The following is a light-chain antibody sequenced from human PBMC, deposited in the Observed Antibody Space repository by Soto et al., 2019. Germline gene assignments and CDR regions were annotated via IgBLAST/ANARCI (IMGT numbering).Light chain of an antibody. V-gene: IGLV2-14*01. J-gene: IGLJ3*02. CDR2: EVT. Sequence: QSALTPPASVSGSPGQSITISCTGTSSDVGAYDHVSWYQQHPDKAPKLMIYEVTDRPSGVSNRFSGSKSGNTASLTVSGLQAEDEADYYCSSYTTSNNWVFGGGTKLTVL. CDR1: SSDVGAYDH. CDR3: SSYTTSNNWV.